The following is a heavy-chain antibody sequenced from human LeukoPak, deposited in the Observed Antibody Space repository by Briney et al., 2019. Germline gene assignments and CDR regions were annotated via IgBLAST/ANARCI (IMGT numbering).Heavy chain of an antibody. CDR2: INHSGSI. CDR3: AKGVWAPRFDS. J-gene: IGHJ5*01. Sequence: SETLSLTCAVYGASFSYDYWSWIRQAPGKGLEWIGEINHSGSITYNPSLKSRVTISAEKSKSQFSLRLTSVTAADTAVYYCAKGVWAPRFDSWGQGTLVTASS. D-gene: IGHD7-27*01. V-gene: IGHV4-34*01. CDR1: GASFSYDY.